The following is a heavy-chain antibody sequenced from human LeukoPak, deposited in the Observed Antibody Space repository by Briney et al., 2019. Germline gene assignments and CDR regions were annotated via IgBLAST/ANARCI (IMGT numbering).Heavy chain of an antibody. CDR3: AKDRFGSGTRYDY. J-gene: IGHJ4*02. CDR2: ISGSGGST. Sequence: PGGSLRLSCAASGFTFPSYAMSWVRQAPGKGLEWVSAISGSGGSTYYSGSVKGRFTISRDNSKNTLYLQMNSLRTEDTAVYYCAKDRFGSGTRYDYWGQGTLVTVSS. CDR1: GFTFPSYA. V-gene: IGHV3-23*01. D-gene: IGHD3-10*01.